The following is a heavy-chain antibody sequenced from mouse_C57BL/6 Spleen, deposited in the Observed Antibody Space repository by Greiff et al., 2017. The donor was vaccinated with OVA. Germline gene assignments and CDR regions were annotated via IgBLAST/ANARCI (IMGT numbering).Heavy chain of an antibody. CDR3: ARWRAYDYDGDYYAMDY. CDR2: INPNNGGT. Sequence: VQLQQSGPELVKPGASVKIPCKASGYTFTDYNMDWVKQSHGKSLEWIGDINPNNGGTIYNQKFKGKATLTVDKSSSTAYMELRSLTSEDTAVYYCARWRAYDYDGDYYAMDYWGQGTSVTVSS. D-gene: IGHD2-4*01. J-gene: IGHJ4*01. V-gene: IGHV1-18*01. CDR1: GYTFTDYN.